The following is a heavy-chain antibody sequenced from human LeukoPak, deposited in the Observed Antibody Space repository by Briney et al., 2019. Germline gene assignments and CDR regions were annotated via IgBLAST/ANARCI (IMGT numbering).Heavy chain of an antibody. D-gene: IGHD6-13*01. V-gene: IGHV5-51*01. CDR3: ARHWSPSSSWSLPNFDY. CDR1: GYSFRDYW. J-gene: IGHJ4*02. CDR2: IFPGESHI. Sequence: GESLKISCKGFGYSFRDYWIGWVRQMPGKDLEWMGIIFPGESHINYSPSFQGQVTISADKSISTAYLQWSSLKASDTAMYYCARHWSPSSSWSLPNFDYWGQGTLVTVSS.